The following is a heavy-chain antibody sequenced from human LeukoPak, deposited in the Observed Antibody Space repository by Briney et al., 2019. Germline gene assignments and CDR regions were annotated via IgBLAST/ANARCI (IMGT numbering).Heavy chain of an antibody. Sequence: GGSLRLSCAASGFTFSSYGMHWVRHAPGKGLEWVAVISYDGRNKYYADSVKGRFTISRDNSKNTLYLKINRLRAEDTDVYYCAKDHYYGSGSYYYYYYGMDVWRKGTTVTVSS. J-gene: IGHJ6*04. CDR2: ISYDGRNK. CDR3: AKDHYYGSGSYYYYYYGMDV. CDR1: GFTFSSYG. D-gene: IGHD3-10*01. V-gene: IGHV3-30*18.